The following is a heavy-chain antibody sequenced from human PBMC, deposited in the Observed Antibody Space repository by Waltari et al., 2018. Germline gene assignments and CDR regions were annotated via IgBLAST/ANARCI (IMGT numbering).Heavy chain of an antibody. CDR2: ISGSGATP. V-gene: IGHV3-23*01. CDR1: GFSFMGFA. D-gene: IGHD3-16*02. CDR3: AKGSRGYTNYFFDS. Sequence: EVQLLESAGGLVQPGEALRLSCAASGFSFMGFAMSWVRQAPGEGREWVRSISGSGATPFYADSVKGRFTIVRDNSRDTVYLQMNSLRVDDSAVYYCAKGSRGYTNYFFDSWGQGTLVSVSS. J-gene: IGHJ4*02.